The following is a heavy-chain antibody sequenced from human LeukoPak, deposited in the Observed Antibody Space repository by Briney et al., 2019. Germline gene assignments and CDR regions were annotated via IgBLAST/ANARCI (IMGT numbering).Heavy chain of an antibody. Sequence: PSETLSLTCTVSGGSISSYYWSWIRQPAGKGLEWIGRISTSGSTNYNPSLKSRVTMSVDTSKNQFSLKLTSVTAADTAVYFCARDHLELRRGQWFGPWGQGTLVTVSS. D-gene: IGHD1-7*01. CDR3: ARDHLELRRGQWFGP. CDR1: GGSISSYY. J-gene: IGHJ5*02. V-gene: IGHV4-4*07. CDR2: ISTSGST.